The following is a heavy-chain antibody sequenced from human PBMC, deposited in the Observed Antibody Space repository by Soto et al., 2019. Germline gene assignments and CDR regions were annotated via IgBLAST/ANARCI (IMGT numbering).Heavy chain of an antibody. CDR2: ISGSGGST. CDR1: GFTFSSYA. D-gene: IGHD3-10*01. V-gene: IGHV3-23*01. Sequence: GGSLRLSCAASGFTFSSYAMSWVRQAPGKGLEWVSAISGSGGSTYYADSVKGRFTISRDNSKNTLYLQMNSLRAEDTAVYYCAKEGAYYYGSGSYCYFDYWGQGTLVTVSS. CDR3: AKEGAYYYGSGSYCYFDY. J-gene: IGHJ4*02.